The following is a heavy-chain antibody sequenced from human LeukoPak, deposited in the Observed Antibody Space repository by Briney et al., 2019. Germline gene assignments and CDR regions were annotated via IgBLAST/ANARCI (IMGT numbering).Heavy chain of an antibody. CDR3: ASGWYSDY. D-gene: IGHD6-19*01. Sequence: PGGSLRLSCVASGFTFSSYWMSWVRQAPGEGLQWVANIKQDGSAKYYVDSVKGRFTISRDNAKNSLYLQMNSLRAEDTAVYYCASGWYSDYWGQGTLVTVSS. CDR2: IKQDGSAK. CDR1: GFTFSSYW. V-gene: IGHV3-7*02. J-gene: IGHJ4*02.